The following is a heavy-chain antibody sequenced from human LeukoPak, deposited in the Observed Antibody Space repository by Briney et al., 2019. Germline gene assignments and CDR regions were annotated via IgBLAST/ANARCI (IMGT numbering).Heavy chain of an antibody. CDR2: IKQGGSEK. Sequence: TGGSLRLSCAASGFTFSSYWMTWVRQAPGKGLERVANIKQGGSEKYYVDSVKGRFTISRDNAKNSLYLQMNSLRAEDTAVYYCARVRGDYNFDYWGQGTLVTVSS. CDR3: ARVRGDYNFDY. CDR1: GFTFSSYW. V-gene: IGHV3-7*01. D-gene: IGHD4-17*01. J-gene: IGHJ4*02.